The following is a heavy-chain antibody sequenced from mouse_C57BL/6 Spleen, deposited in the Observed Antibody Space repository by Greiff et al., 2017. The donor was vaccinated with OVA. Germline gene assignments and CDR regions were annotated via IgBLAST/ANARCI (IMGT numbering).Heavy chain of an antibody. V-gene: IGHV5-4*01. CDR1: GFTFSSYA. J-gene: IGHJ4*01. Sequence: EVKLMESGGGLVKPGGSLKLSCAASGFTFSSYAMSWVRQTPEKRLEWVATISDGGSYTYYPDNVKGRFTISRDNAKNNLYLQMSHLKSEDTAMYYCARETFSYAMDYWGQGTSVTVSS. CDR3: ARETFSYAMDY. CDR2: ISDGGSYT.